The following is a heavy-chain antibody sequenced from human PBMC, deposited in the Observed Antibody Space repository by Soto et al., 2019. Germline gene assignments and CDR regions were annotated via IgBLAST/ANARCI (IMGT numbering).Heavy chain of an antibody. CDR2: INPNSGGT. CDR1: GYTFTGYY. CDR3: ARDITGTTNYYYGMDV. D-gene: IGHD1-7*01. J-gene: IGHJ6*02. V-gene: IGHV1-2*02. Sequence: ASVKVSCKASGYTFTGYYMHWVRQAPGQGLEWMGWINPNSGGTNYAQKFQGRVTMTRDTSISTAYMELSRLRSDDTAVYYCARDITGTTNYYYGMDVWGEGTTVTV.